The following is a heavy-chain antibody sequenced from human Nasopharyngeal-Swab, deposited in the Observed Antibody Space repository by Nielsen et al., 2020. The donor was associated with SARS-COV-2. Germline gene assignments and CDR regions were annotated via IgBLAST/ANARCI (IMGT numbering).Heavy chain of an antibody. CDR3: ASPYPYCSGGSCYTGRYYYGMDV. V-gene: IGHV3-23*01. J-gene: IGHJ6*02. CDR2: ISGSGGST. Sequence: GESLKISCAASGFTFSSYAMSWVRQAPGKGLEWVSAISGSGGSTYYADSVKGRFTISRDNSKNTLYLQMNSLRAEDTAVYYCASPYPYCSGGSCYTGRYYYGMDVWGQGTTVTVSS. CDR1: GFTFSSYA. D-gene: IGHD2-15*01.